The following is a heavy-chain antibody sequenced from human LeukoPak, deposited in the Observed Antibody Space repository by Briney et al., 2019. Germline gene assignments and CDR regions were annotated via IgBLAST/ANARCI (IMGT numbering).Heavy chain of an antibody. CDR3: ARVVRYNSIAVAERLDY. J-gene: IGHJ4*02. CDR1: GGSFSGYY. V-gene: IGHV4-34*01. D-gene: IGHD6-19*01. Sequence: SETLSLTCAVYGGSFSGYYWSWIRQPPGKGLEWIGEINHSGSTNYNPSLKSRVTISVDTSKNQFSLKLSSETAADTAVYYCARVVRYNSIAVAERLDYWGQGTLVTVSS. CDR2: INHSGST.